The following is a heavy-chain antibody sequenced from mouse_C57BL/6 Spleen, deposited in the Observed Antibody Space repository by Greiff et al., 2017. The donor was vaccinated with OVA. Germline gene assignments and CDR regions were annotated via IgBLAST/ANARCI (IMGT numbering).Heavy chain of an antibody. V-gene: IGHV1-75*01. D-gene: IGHD1-1*01. J-gene: IGHJ1*03. CDR3: ARGEITTVVATTNWYFDV. Sequence: QVQLQQSGPELVKPGASVKISCKASGYTFTDYYINWVKQRPGQGLEWIGWIFPGSGSTYYNEKFKGKATLTVDKSSSTAYMLLSSLTSEDSAVYFCARGEITTVVATTNWYFDVWGTGTTVTVSS. CDR1: GYTFTDYY. CDR2: IFPGSGST.